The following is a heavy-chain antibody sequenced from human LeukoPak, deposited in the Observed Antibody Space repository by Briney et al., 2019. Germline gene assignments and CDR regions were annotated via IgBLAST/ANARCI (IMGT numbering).Heavy chain of an antibody. D-gene: IGHD3-9*01. CDR1: GGSISSYY. CDR2: IYTSGST. Sequence: PSETLSLTCTVSGGSISSYYWSWIRQPAGKGLEWIGRIYTSGSTNYNPSLKSRVTMSVETSKNQFSLKLSSVTAADTAVYYCARDGDYDILTGYLHAFDIWGQGTMVTVSS. J-gene: IGHJ3*02. CDR3: ARDGDYDILTGYLHAFDI. V-gene: IGHV4-4*07.